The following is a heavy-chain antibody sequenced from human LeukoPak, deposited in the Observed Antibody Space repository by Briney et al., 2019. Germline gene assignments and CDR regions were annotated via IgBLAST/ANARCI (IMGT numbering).Heavy chain of an antibody. V-gene: IGHV3-23*01. CDR2: ISGSGTIT. Sequence: GGSLRLSCAASRFTFSRYAMSWVRQAPGKGLEWVSAISGSGTITYYADSVKGRFTISRDNSKDTLYLQMNSLRAEDTAIYFCAILTTHSSSSQFDYWGQGTLVTVSS. J-gene: IGHJ4*02. D-gene: IGHD6-6*01. CDR3: AILTTHSSSSQFDY. CDR1: RFTFSRYA.